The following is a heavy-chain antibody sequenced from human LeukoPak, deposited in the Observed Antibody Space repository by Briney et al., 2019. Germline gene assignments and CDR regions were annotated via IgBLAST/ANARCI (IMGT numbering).Heavy chain of an antibody. D-gene: IGHD3-10*01. CDR2: INHSGST. CDR3: ARGFRGPNFDY. Sequence: SETLSLTCTVSGGSISSSSYYWGWIRQPPGKGLEWIGEINHSGSTNYNPSLKSRVTISVDTSKNQFSLKLTSVTATDTAVYYCARGFRGPNFDYWGQGILVTVSS. CDR1: GGSISSSSYY. J-gene: IGHJ4*02. V-gene: IGHV4-39*07.